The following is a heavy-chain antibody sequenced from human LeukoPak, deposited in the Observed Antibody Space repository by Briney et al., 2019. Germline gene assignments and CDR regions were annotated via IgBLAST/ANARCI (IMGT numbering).Heavy chain of an antibody. CDR2: ISYDGSNK. V-gene: IGHV3-30*18. CDR1: GFTFSSYW. CDR3: AKDLRGHYYDSSGYDY. J-gene: IGHJ4*02. D-gene: IGHD3-22*01. Sequence: GGSLRLSCAASGFTFSSYWMSWVRQAPGKGLEWVAVISYDGSNKYYADSVKGRFTISRDNSKNTLYLQMNSLRAEDTAVYYCAKDLRGHYYDSSGYDYWGQGTLVTVSS.